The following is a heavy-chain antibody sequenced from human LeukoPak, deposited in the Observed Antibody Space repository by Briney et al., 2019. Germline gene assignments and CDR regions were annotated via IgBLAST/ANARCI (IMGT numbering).Heavy chain of an antibody. CDR3: AGRYCSGTSCYFY. V-gene: IGHV1-8*01. D-gene: IGHD2-2*01. CDR1: GYTFTSYD. CDR2: MNPNSGNT. Sequence: ASVKVSCKASGYTFTSYDINWVRQATGQGLEWMGWMNPNSGNTGYAQKFQGRVTMTRNTSISTAYMELSSLRSEDTAVYYCAGRYCSGTSCYFYWGQGTLVTVSS. J-gene: IGHJ4*02.